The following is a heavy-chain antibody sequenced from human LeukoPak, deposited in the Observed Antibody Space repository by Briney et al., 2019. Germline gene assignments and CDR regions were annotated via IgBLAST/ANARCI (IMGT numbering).Heavy chain of an antibody. Sequence: GGSLRLSCAASGFTFSSYEMNWVRQAPGKGLEWVSYISSSGSTIYYADSVKGRFTISRDNSKNTLYLQMNSLRAEDTAVYYCARCHGSGSYSDRNFDYWGQGTLVTVSS. D-gene: IGHD3-10*01. CDR2: ISSSGSTI. J-gene: IGHJ4*02. V-gene: IGHV3-48*03. CDR3: ARCHGSGSYSDRNFDY. CDR1: GFTFSSYE.